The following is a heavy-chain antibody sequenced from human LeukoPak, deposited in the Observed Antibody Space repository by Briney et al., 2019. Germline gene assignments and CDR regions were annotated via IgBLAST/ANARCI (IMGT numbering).Heavy chain of an antibody. V-gene: IGHV1-69*04. CDR2: IIPILGIA. D-gene: IGHD5-18*01. Sequence: SVKVSCKASGGTFSSYAISWVRQAPGQGLEWMGRIIPILGIANYAQKFQGRVTITADKSTSTAYMELSSLRAEDTAVYYCARDLSVDTAMVTAYWGQGTLVTVSS. CDR1: GGTFSSYA. CDR3: ARDLSVDTAMVTAY. J-gene: IGHJ4*02.